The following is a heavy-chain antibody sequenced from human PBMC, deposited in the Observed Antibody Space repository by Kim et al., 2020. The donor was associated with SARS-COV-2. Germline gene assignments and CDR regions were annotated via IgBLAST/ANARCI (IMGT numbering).Heavy chain of an antibody. CDR3: ARVGLGASGTYYYYGMDV. V-gene: IGHV1-46*01. Sequence: QGRVTMTRDTSTSTVYMELSSLRSEDTAVYYCARVGLGASGTYYYYGMDVWGQGTTVTVSS. D-gene: IGHD3-10*01. J-gene: IGHJ6*02.